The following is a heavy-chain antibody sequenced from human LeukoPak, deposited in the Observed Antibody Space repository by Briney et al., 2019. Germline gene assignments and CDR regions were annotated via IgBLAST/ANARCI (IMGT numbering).Heavy chain of an antibody. D-gene: IGHD2-21*02. Sequence: GRSLRLSCAASGFTFSSYGMHWVRQAPGKGLEWVAVISYDGSNKYYADSVKGRFTISRDNSKNMLYLQMNSLRAEDTAVYYCAKDLERHIVVVTASAVDYWGQGTLVTVSS. CDR2: ISYDGSNK. V-gene: IGHV3-30*18. CDR1: GFTFSSYG. CDR3: AKDLERHIVVVTASAVDY. J-gene: IGHJ4*02.